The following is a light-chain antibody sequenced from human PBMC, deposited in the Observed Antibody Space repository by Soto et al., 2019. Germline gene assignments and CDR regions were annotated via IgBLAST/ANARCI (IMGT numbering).Light chain of an antibody. Sequence: EIVLTQSPATLSVSPWERATLSCRASQSVSSNLAWYQQKPGQAPRLLIHGASNTALGIPARFSGSGSGTEFTLTISSLQSEDFAVYYCQQCDSWPLTFGGGTKVDI. CDR2: GAS. CDR1: QSVSSN. CDR3: QQCDSWPLT. V-gene: IGKV3-15*01. J-gene: IGKJ4*01.